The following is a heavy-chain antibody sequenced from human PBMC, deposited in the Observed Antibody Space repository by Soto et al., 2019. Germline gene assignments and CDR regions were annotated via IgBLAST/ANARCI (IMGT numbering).Heavy chain of an antibody. V-gene: IGHV3-23*01. D-gene: IGHD3-22*01. CDR3: AKNYDSSGYYYSPFDY. CDR2: ISGSGGST. CDR1: GFTFSSYA. Sequence: EVQLLESGGGLVQPGGSLRLSCAASGFTFSSYAMSWVRQAPGKGLAWVSAISGSGGSTYYADSVKGRFTISRDNSKNTLYLQMNSLRAEDTAVYYCAKNYDSSGYYYSPFDYWGQGTLVTVSS. J-gene: IGHJ4*02.